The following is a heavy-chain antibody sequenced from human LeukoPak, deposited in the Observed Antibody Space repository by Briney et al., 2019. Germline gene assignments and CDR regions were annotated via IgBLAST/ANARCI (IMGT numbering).Heavy chain of an antibody. CDR3: AKHRRAQGQPFFDY. CDR2: ISGSGGST. V-gene: IGHV3-23*01. J-gene: IGHJ4*02. Sequence: GSLGLSCAASGFTFSSYAMSWVRQAPGKGLEWVSAISGSGGSTYYADSVKGRFTISRDNSKNTLYLQMNSLRAEDTAVYYCAKHRRAQGQPFFDYWGQGTLVTVSS. CDR1: GFTFSSYA.